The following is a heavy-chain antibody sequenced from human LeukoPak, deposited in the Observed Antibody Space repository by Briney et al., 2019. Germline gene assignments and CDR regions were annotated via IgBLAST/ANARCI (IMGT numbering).Heavy chain of an antibody. CDR3: ARQLPKQYWFDP. Sequence: NPSETLSLTCAVYGGSISSYYWSWIRQPAGKGLEWIGRIYTSGSTNYNPSLKSRVTMSVDTSKNQFSLKLSSVTAADTAVYYCARQLPKQYWFDPWGQGTLVTVSS. D-gene: IGHD2-2*01. CDR1: GGSISSYY. V-gene: IGHV4-59*10. CDR2: IYTSGST. J-gene: IGHJ5*02.